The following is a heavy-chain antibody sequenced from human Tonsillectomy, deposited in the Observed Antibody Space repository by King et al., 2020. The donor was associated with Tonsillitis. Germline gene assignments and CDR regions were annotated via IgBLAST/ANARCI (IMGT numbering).Heavy chain of an antibody. D-gene: IGHD3-22*01. CDR1: GDSVSSNNAA. Sequence: VQLQQSGPGLVKPSQTLSLTCAISGDSVSSNNAAWNWIRQSPSRGLEWLGRTYYRSKWFDDYAVSVKSRITITPDTSKNHFSLQLNSVTPEDTAVYYCARDFDWDDSSSYYSSGGFDYWGQGTLVTVSS. J-gene: IGHJ4*02. CDR2: TYYRSKWFD. CDR3: ARDFDWDDSSSYYSSGGFDY. V-gene: IGHV6-1*01.